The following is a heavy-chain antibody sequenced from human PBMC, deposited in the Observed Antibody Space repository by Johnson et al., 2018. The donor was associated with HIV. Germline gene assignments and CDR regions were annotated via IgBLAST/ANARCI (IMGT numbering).Heavy chain of an antibody. J-gene: IGHJ3*02. CDR1: GFNFNNYG. D-gene: IGHD3-22*01. Sequence: QVQLVESGGGVVQPGGSLRLSCAASGFNFNNYGMHWVRQAPGKGLEWVAFIHYDGGDKYYVDSLEGRFTISRDNSKNTLYLQMGRLRAEDKGVYYCARERVHDKSGLDAFDIWGQGTMVTVSS. CDR2: IHYDGGDK. CDR3: ARERVHDKSGLDAFDI. V-gene: IGHV3-30*02.